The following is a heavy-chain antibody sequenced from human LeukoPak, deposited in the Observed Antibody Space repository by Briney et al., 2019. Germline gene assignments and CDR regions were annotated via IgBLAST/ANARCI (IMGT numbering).Heavy chain of an antibody. D-gene: IGHD6-13*01. J-gene: IGHJ4*02. Sequence: SKTLSLTCTVSRGSISSYYWSWIRQPPGKGLEWIGYIYYSGSTNYNPSLKSRVTISVDTSKNQFSLKLSSVTAADTAVYYCARAKGGIAARGSFDYWGQGTLVTVSS. CDR2: IYYSGST. CDR1: RGSISSYY. CDR3: ARAKGGIAARGSFDY. V-gene: IGHV4-59*01.